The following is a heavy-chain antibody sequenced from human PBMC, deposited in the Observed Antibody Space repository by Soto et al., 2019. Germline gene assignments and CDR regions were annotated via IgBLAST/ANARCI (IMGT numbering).Heavy chain of an antibody. CDR3: ARILRYDAFDI. CDR2: IYYSGSI. V-gene: IGHV4-59*08. Sequence: PSETLSLTCTVSGGSISSYYWSWIRQPPGKGLEWIGYIYYSGSINYNPSLKSRVTISVDTSKNQFSLKLSSVTAADTAVYYCARILRYDAFDIWGQGTMVTVSS. CDR1: GGSISSYY. D-gene: IGHD4-17*01. J-gene: IGHJ3*02.